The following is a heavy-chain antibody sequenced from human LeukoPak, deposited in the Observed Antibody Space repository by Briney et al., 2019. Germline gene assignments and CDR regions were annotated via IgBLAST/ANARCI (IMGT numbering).Heavy chain of an antibody. CDR3: ARIRVVTHYYFDY. J-gene: IGHJ4*02. CDR2: IYYSGST. Sequence: PSETLSLTCTVSGGSISSSSYYWGWIRQPPGKGLEWIGSIYYSGSTYYNPSLKSRVTISVDTSKNQFSLKLSSVTAADTAVYYRARIRVVTHYYFDYWGQGTLVTVSS. V-gene: IGHV4-39*01. CDR1: GGSISSSSYY. D-gene: IGHD3-3*01.